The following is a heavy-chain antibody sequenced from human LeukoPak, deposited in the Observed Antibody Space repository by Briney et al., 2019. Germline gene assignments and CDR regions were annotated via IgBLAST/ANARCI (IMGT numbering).Heavy chain of an antibody. V-gene: IGHV4-4*07. J-gene: IGHJ5*02. CDR3: ARDVRSISGSFWFDP. CDR2: IYTSGST. D-gene: IGHD3-10*01. Sequence: PSETLSLTCTVSGGSISSYYWSWIRQPAGKGLEWIGRIYTSGSTNYNPSLKTRVTMSVDTSKNQFSLKLSSVTAADTAVYYCARDVRSISGSFWFDPWGQGTLVTVSS. CDR1: GGSISSYY.